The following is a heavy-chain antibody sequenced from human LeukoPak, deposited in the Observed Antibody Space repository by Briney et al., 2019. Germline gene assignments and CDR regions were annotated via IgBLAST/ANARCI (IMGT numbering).Heavy chain of an antibody. J-gene: IGHJ4*02. CDR1: GGTFSSYT. CDR3: ARSSGTIYHFDY. V-gene: IGHV1-69*02. Sequence: SVKVSCKASGGTFSSYTISWVRQAPGQGLEWMGRIIPILGIANYAQKFQGRVTITADKSTSSAYMELSSLRSEDTAVYYCARSSGTIYHFDYWGQGTLVTVSS. D-gene: IGHD3-3*01. CDR2: IIPILGIA.